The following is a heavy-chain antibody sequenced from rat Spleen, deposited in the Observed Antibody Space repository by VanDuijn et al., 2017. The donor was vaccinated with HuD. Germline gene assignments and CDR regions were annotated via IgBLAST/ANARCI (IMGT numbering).Heavy chain of an antibody. CDR1: GFTFSNYD. CDR3: TRRYPLTGYWYFDF. CDR2: ISPSGGST. J-gene: IGHJ1*01. Sequence: EVQLVESGGGLVQPGRSLKLSCAASGFTFSNYDMAWVRQAPTKGLEWVASISPSGGSTYYGDSVKGRFTISRENAKSTLYLQMNSLRSEDTATYYCTRRYPLTGYWYFDFWGPGTMVTVSS. D-gene: IGHD3-8*01. V-gene: IGHV5-25*01.